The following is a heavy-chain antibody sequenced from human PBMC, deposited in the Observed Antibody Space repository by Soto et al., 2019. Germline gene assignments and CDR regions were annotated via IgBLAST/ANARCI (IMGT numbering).Heavy chain of an antibody. V-gene: IGHV1-69*12. D-gene: IGHD3-22*01. CDR1: GGTFSSYA. CDR3: AINYYDSSGLLEPPFDY. J-gene: IGHJ4*02. CDR2: IIPIFGTA. Sequence: QVQLVQSGAEVKKPGSSVKVSCKASGGTFSSYAISWVRQAPGQGLEWMGGIIPIFGTANYAQKFQGRVTITADESTSTAYMELSSLRSDDTDVYYCAINYYDSSGLLEPPFDYWGQGTLFTVSS.